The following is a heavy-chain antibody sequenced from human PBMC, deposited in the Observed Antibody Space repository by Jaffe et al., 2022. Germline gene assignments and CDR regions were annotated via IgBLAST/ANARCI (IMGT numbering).Heavy chain of an antibody. CDR2: ISGTDDRI. D-gene: IGHD2-15*01. V-gene: IGHV3-23*01. CDR1: GFTFSSYA. Sequence: EVQLLESGGGLVQPGGSLRLSCAASGFTFSSYAMSWVRQAPGKGLEWVSGISGTDDRIYYADSVKGRFTISRDNSKNTLYVQMNSLRAEDTAVYYCAKCSGGTCYFPFDYWGQGTLVTVSS. J-gene: IGHJ4*02. CDR3: AKCSGGTCYFPFDY.